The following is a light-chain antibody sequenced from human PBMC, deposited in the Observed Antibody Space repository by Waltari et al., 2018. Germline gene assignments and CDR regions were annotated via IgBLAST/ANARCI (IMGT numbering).Light chain of an antibody. CDR2: WAS. J-gene: IGKJ3*01. CDR3: QQYYDTPLT. CDR1: QSVLYSPNNKNY. Sequence: DIVMTQSPDSLAVSLGERATINCKSSQSVLYSPNNKNYLAWYQQKPGQPPKLLIYWASTRESGVPDRCTGSGSGTDFTLAISSLQAEDVAVYYCQQYYDTPLTFGPGTKVGIK. V-gene: IGKV4-1*01.